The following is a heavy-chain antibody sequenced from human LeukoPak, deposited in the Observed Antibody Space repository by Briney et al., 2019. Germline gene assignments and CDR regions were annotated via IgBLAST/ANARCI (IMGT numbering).Heavy chain of an antibody. CDR2: IYYSGST. D-gene: IGHD2-2*01. Sequence: SAPQSLTCSAGGGSISSYYWRWLRQPPGKGLEYIGYIYYSGSTNYNPSLQSRVTISVDTSKDQSSLNLTSVTAADTAVYYCARLKCISTTCPSRYVMDVWGQGTTVTVSS. J-gene: IGHJ6*02. V-gene: IGHV4-59*01. CDR3: ARLKCISTTCPSRYVMDV. CDR1: GGSISSYY.